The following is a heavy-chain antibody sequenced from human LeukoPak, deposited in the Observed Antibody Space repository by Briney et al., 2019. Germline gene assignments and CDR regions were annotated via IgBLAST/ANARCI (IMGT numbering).Heavy chain of an antibody. CDR3: ARGRLRGKIDY. V-gene: IGHV4-59*01. J-gene: IGHJ4*02. CDR2: IYYSGST. Sequence: SETLSLTCTVSGGSISSYYWSWIRQPPGKGLVWIGYIYYSGSTNYNPSLKSRVTISVDTSKNQFSLKLSSVTAADTAVYYCARGRLRGKIDYWGQGTLVTVSS. D-gene: IGHD1-26*01. CDR1: GGSISSYY.